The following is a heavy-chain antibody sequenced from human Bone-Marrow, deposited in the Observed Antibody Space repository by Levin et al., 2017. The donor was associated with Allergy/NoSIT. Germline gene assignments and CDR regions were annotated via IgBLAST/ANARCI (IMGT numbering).Heavy chain of an antibody. V-gene: IGHV4-39*07. Sequence: PSQTLSLTCSVSGDSISSSSYYWGWIRQPPGKGLEWIGTIFYSGNTYYNPSLKSRATLSVDTSKNQFSLKLASVTAADTAVYYCAREDASGSFVDYWGQGTLVIVSS. CDR3: AREDASGSFVDY. CDR1: GDSISSSSYY. CDR2: IFYSGNT. J-gene: IGHJ4*02. D-gene: IGHD3-10*01.